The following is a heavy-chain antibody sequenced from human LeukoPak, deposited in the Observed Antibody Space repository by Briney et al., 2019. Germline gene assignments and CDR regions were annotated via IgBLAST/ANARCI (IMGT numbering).Heavy chain of an antibody. CDR2: INHSGST. CDR1: GGSFSGYY. Sequence: SETLSLTCAVYGGSFSGYYWSWIRQPPGKGLEWIGEINHSGSTNYNPSLKSRVTISVDTSKNQFSLKLSSVTAADTAVYYCARGRTMIVPNAFDIWGQGTMVTVSS. D-gene: IGHD3-22*01. V-gene: IGHV4-34*01. J-gene: IGHJ3*02. CDR3: ARGRTMIVPNAFDI.